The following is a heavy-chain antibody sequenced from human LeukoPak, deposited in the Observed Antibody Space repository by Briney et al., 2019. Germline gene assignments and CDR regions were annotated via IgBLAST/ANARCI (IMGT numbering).Heavy chain of an antibody. CDR3: AKSSYGDLDY. J-gene: IGHJ4*02. CDR2: ISGSGGST. V-gene: IGHV3-23*01. Sequence: PGGSLRLSCAASGFPFSTFGMSWLRQAPGKGLEWVSAISGSGGSTYYADSVKGRFTISRDNSKNTLYLQMNSLRAEDTAVYYCAKSSYGDLDYWGQGTLVTVSS. D-gene: IGHD4-17*01. CDR1: GFPFSTFG.